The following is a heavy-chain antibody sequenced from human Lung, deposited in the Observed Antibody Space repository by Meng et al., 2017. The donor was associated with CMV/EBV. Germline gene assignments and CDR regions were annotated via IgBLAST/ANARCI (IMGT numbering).Heavy chain of an antibody. CDR1: GGSISSSTYY. D-gene: IGHD1-26*01. V-gene: IGHV4-39*07. CDR3: ARGDSGSYYFDY. CDR2: LYYSGST. Sequence: SXTLSLXCTVSGGSISSSTYYWGWVRQPPGKGLEWIGSLYYSGSTYYNPSLKSRVTISVDTSMNQFSLKLSSVTAADTAMYYCARGDSGSYYFDYWGQGKXVNVAS. J-gene: IGHJ4*02.